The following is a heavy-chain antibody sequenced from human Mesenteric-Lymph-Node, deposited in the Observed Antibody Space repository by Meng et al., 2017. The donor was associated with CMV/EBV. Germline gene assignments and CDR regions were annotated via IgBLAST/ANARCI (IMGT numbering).Heavy chain of an antibody. CDR3: AKAGERSITIFGVVIMD. CDR2: INSDGSST. D-gene: IGHD3-3*01. CDR1: GFTFSSYW. Sequence: GESLKISCAASGFTFSSYWMHWVRQAPGKGLVWVSRINSDGSSTSYADSVKGRFTISRDNARNTLYLQMNSLRAVDTAVYYCAKAGERSITIFGVVIMDWGQGTLVTVSS. J-gene: IGHJ4*02. V-gene: IGHV3-74*01.